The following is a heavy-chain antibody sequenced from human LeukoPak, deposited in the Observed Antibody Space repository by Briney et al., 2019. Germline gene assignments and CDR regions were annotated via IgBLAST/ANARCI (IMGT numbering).Heavy chain of an antibody. J-gene: IGHJ6*04. CDR3: ARDRGSSPGMDV. V-gene: IGHV3-21*01. D-gene: IGHD6-6*01. CDR1: GFTVSSNY. CDR2: ISSSSSYI. Sequence: GGSLRLSCAASGFTVSSNYMSWVRQAPGKGLEWVSSISSSSSYIYYADSVKGRFTISRDNAKNSLYLQMNSLRAEDTAVYYCARDRGSSPGMDVWGKGTTVTVSS.